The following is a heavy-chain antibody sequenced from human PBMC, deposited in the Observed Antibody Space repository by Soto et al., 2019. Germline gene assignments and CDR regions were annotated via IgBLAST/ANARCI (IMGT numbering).Heavy chain of an antibody. Sequence: QVQLQESGPGLVKPSQTLSLTCTVSGGSIISGGYYWSWIRQHPGKGLEWIVYIYYSGSTYYNPSLQSRVTISVDTSKNQFSLKLSSVTAADTAVYYCARGGYCSGGSCYRTPDAFDIWGQGTMVTVSS. CDR3: ARGGYCSGGSCYRTPDAFDI. CDR2: IYYSGST. V-gene: IGHV4-31*03. CDR1: GGSIISGGYY. J-gene: IGHJ3*02. D-gene: IGHD2-15*01.